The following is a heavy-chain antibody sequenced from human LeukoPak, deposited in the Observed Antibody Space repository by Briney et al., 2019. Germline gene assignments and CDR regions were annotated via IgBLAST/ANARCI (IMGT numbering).Heavy chain of an antibody. CDR3: AREQWLVQWYYYGMDV. CDR2: VSHSGTT. CDR1: GYSINSGYY. Sequence: SETLSLTCTVSGYSINSGYYWGWIRQPPGKGLEWIGAVSHSGTTYYNPSLKSRVTISIDASKNQFSLKLSSVTAADTAVYYCAREQWLVQWYYYGMDVWGQGTTVTVSS. J-gene: IGHJ6*02. V-gene: IGHV4-38-2*02. D-gene: IGHD6-19*01.